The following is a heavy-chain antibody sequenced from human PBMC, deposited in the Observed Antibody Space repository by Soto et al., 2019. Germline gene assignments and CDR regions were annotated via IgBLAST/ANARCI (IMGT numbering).Heavy chain of an antibody. CDR1: GGSISSGGYY. CDR2: IYYSGST. V-gene: IGHV4-31*03. D-gene: IGHD3-22*01. J-gene: IGHJ6*02. Sequence: SETLSLTCTVSGGSISSGGYYWSWIRQHPGKGLEWIGYIYYSGSTYYNPSLKSRVTISVDTSKNQFSLKLSSVTAADTAVYYCARDRVGYYDSSGYYSHYYYYYGMDVWGQGTTVTVS. CDR3: ARDRVGYYDSSGYYSHYYYYYGMDV.